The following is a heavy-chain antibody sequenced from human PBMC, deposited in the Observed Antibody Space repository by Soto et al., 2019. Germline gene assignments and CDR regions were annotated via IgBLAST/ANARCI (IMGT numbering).Heavy chain of an antibody. V-gene: IGHV3-33*01. D-gene: IGHD3-22*01. CDR2: IWYDGSNN. J-gene: IGHJ4*02. CDR3: ARDLLTYDISGAEY. Sequence: GGSLRLSCAASVFTFSSYGMQWVRHAPGKGLEGVAVIWYDGSNNYYADCVNGRFTISSDNFNNTLYLQMNTLRAEDTAVYYCARDLLTYDISGAEYGRQGTLVTVSS. CDR1: VFTFSSYG.